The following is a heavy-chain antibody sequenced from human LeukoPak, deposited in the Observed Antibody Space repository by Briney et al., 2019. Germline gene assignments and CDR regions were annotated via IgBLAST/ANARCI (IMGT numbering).Heavy chain of an antibody. CDR2: INWNGGST. Sequence: GGSLRLSCAASGLTFDDYGMSWVRQAPGKGLEWVSGINWNGGSTVYADSVKGRFTISRDNAKNSLYLQMNSLRAEDTALYHCARGRVEWELGLFFDYWGQGTLVTVSS. V-gene: IGHV3-20*01. CDR3: ARGRVEWELGLFFDY. D-gene: IGHD1-26*01. J-gene: IGHJ4*02. CDR1: GLTFDDYG.